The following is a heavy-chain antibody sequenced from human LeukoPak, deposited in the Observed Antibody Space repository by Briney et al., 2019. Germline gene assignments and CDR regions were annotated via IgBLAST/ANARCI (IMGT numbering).Heavy chain of an antibody. J-gene: IGHJ4*02. CDR3: ARAPRPYYFDY. Sequence: SETLSLTCAVYGGSFSGYYWSWIRQPPGKGLEWIGEINHSGSTNYNPSLKSRVTISVDTSKNQFSLKLSSVTAADTAVYYCARAPRPYYFDYWGQGTLVSVSS. CDR1: GGSFSGYY. V-gene: IGHV4-34*01. CDR2: INHSGST.